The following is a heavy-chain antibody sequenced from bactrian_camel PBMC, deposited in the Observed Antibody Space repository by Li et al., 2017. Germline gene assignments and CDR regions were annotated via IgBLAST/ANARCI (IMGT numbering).Heavy chain of an antibody. D-gene: IGHD1*01. J-gene: IGHJ4*01. CDR1: GYGASRYC. Sequence: HVQLVESGGGSVQAGGSLRLSCAASGYGASRYCMGWFRQAPGKEREGVAAIEMDGTLHYGDSIEGRFAISRDSAANTLYLQMNSLKPEDTAVYYCAARPGGYGCATRLVDYTDWGQGTQVTVS. CDR3: AARPGGYGCATRLVDYTD. CDR2: IEMDGTL. V-gene: IGHV3S55*01.